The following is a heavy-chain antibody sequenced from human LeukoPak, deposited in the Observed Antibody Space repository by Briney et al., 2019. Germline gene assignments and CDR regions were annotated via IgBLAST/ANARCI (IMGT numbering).Heavy chain of an antibody. CDR3: AIYDFYSGYPDY. V-gene: IGHV1-69*05. D-gene: IGHD3-3*01. CDR2: IIPVFGTE. CDR1: GDTFSNYA. J-gene: IGHJ4*02. Sequence: SVKVSCKASGDTFSNYAVFWVRQAPGQGLEWMGRIIPVFGTESYAQRFQGRVTLTTDESTSTAYMELSSLRSEDTAVYYCAIYDFYSGYPDYWGQGTLVTVSS.